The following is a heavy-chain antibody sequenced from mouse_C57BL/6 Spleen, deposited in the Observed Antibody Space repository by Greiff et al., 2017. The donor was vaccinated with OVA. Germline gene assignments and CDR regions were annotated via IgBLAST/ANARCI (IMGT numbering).Heavy chain of an antibody. CDR1: GYTFTSYW. Sequence: QVQLKQPGAELVRPGSSVKLSCKASGYTFTSYWMDWVKQRPGQGLEWIGNIYPSDSETHYNQKFKDKATLTVDKSSSTAYMQLSSLTSEDSAVYYCARFLTGTGYFDYWGQGTTLTVSS. D-gene: IGHD4-1*01. CDR2: IYPSDSET. J-gene: IGHJ2*01. CDR3: ARFLTGTGYFDY. V-gene: IGHV1-61*01.